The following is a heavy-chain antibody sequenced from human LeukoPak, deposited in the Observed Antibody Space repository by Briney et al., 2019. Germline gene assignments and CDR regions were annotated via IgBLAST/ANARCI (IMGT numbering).Heavy chain of an antibody. V-gene: IGHV3-23*01. Sequence: GGSLRLSCATSGFTFSSYAMSWVRQAPGKGLEWVSSISGSGGTTYYADSVKGRFTISRDNPNNTLDLQMNSLTAEDTAVYYCAKGPVAVAGNYFDHWGQGTLVTVSS. CDR2: ISGSGGTT. D-gene: IGHD6-19*01. CDR3: AKGPVAVAGNYFDH. CDR1: GFTFSSYA. J-gene: IGHJ4*02.